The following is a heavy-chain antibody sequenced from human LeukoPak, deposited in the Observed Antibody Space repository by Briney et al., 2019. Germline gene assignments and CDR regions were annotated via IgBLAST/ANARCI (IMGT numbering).Heavy chain of an antibody. J-gene: IGHJ3*01. Sequence: GGSLRLSCAASGFTFNGLAMHWVRQAPGKGLEWVAVVSSDGRSKFYGNSVKGRFTISRGNSKNTLYLQMDSLRPEDTAVYSCARDGGDSGTIDYWGQGTKVTVSA. CDR2: VSSDGRSK. V-gene: IGHV3-30*04. CDR1: GFTFNGLA. D-gene: IGHD2-21*02. CDR3: ARDGGDSGTIDY.